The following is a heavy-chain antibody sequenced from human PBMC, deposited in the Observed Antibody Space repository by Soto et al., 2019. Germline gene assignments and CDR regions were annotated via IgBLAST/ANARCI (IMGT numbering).Heavy chain of an antibody. Sequence: HPGGSLRLSCAASGFTFSSYGMHWVRQAPGKGLEWVAVISYDGSNKYYADSVKGRFTISRDNSKNTLYLQMNSLRAEDTAVYYCAKVPTPATVGDDYWGQGTLVTVSS. V-gene: IGHV3-30*18. CDR1: GFTFSSYG. J-gene: IGHJ4*02. CDR3: AKVPTPATVGDDY. D-gene: IGHD5-18*01. CDR2: ISYDGSNK.